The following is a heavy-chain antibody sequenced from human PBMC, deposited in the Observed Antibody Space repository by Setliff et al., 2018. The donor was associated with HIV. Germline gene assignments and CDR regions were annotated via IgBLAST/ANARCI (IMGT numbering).Heavy chain of an antibody. Sequence: PSETLSLTCTVSGGSIGIRSYFWGWIRQPPGKGLEWIGSVYSSGSTYYNPSLKSRVTVSVDTSKDQFSLRLSSVTVADTAVYYCASGQLLEHAFDIWGQGTVVTVSS. CDR3: ASGQLLEHAFDI. CDR1: GGSIGIRSYF. CDR2: VYSSGST. D-gene: IGHD6-19*01. J-gene: IGHJ3*02. V-gene: IGHV4-39*01.